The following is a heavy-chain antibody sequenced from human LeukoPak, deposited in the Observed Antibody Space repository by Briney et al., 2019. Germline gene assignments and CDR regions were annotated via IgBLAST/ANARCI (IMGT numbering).Heavy chain of an antibody. J-gene: IGHJ4*02. CDR2: IYYTGST. Sequence: SETLSLTCTVPVRYISDYYWSWIRQPPGRGLEWIGYIYYTGSTNYSPSLKSRVTISLDTSKNHFSLQLSSVTAADTDVYYCATGRYSYGNEYWGQGTLVTVSS. CDR1: VRYISDYY. V-gene: IGHV4-59*08. CDR3: ATGRYSYGNEY. D-gene: IGHD5-18*01.